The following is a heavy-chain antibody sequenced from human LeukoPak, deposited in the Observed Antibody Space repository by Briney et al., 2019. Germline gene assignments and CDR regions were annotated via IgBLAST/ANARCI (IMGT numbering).Heavy chain of an antibody. CDR1: GFTFRSYT. CDR2: IGADGTST. D-gene: IGHD3-10*01. Sequence: GGSLRLSCAASGFTFRSYTMTWVRQAPGKGLEWVSTIGADGTSTYYAGSVKGRFTISRDNSKNTLFLLMNSLRAEDTAVYYCARNYYGAGTMGGYWGQGTLVTVPS. CDR3: ARNYYGAGTMGGY. V-gene: IGHV3-23*01. J-gene: IGHJ4*02.